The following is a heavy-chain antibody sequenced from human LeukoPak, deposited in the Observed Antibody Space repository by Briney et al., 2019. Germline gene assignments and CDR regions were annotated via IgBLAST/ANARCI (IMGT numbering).Heavy chain of an antibody. V-gene: IGHV4-34*01. CDR3: ARAKAALDAFDI. J-gene: IGHJ3*02. CDR2: INHSGST. Sequence: SETLSRTCAVYGGPFSGYYWSWIRQPPGKGLEWIGEINHSGSTNYNPSLKSRVTISVDTSKNQFSLKLSSVTAADTAVYHCARAKAALDAFDIWGQGTMVTVSS. D-gene: IGHD2-15*01. CDR1: GGPFSGYY.